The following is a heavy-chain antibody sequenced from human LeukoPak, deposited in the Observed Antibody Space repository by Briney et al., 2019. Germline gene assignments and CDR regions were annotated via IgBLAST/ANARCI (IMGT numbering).Heavy chain of an antibody. V-gene: IGHV3-33*06. D-gene: IGHD5-24*01. CDR2: IWYDGSNK. CDR3: AKLRDGYNLNWFDP. CDR1: GFTFSSYG. J-gene: IGHJ5*02. Sequence: GGSLRLSCAASGFTFSSYGMHWVRQAPGKGLEWVAVIWYDGSNKYYADSVKGRFTISRDNSKNTLYLQMNSLRAEDTAVYYCAKLRDGYNLNWFDPWGQGTLVTVSS.